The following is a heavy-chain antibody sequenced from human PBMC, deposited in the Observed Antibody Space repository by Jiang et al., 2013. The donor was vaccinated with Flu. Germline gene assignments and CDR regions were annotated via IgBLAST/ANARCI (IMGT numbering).Heavy chain of an antibody. Sequence: VQLVESGAEVKKPGSSVKVSCKASGGTFSSYAISWVRQAPGQGLEWMGGIIPIFGTANYAQKFQGRVTITADESTSTAYMELSSLRSEDTAVYYCARTRRYSSGWPFDYWGQGTLVTVSS. CDR3: ARTRRYSSGWPFDY. D-gene: IGHD6-19*01. CDR2: IIPIFGTA. V-gene: IGHV1-69*01. J-gene: IGHJ4*02. CDR1: GGTFSSYA.